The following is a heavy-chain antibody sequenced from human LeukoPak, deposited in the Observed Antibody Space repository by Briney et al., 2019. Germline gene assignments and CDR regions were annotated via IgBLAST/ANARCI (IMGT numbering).Heavy chain of an antibody. V-gene: IGHV4-39*01. CDR2: IYYSGST. D-gene: IGHD3-16*01. J-gene: IGHJ6*03. Sequence: SETLSLTCTVSGDSISSSGDYWGWIRQPPGKGLEWIGNIYYSGSTYYNPSLKSRVTIAVDTSKNQFSLKLTSVTAADTAAYYCARVGATYPHYYMDVWGKGTTVTVAS. CDR3: ARVGATYPHYYMDV. CDR1: GDSISSSGDY.